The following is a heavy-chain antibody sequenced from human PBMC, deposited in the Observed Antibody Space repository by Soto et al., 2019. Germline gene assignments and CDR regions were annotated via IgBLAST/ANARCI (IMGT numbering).Heavy chain of an antibody. D-gene: IGHD3-3*01. Sequence: GGSLRLSCAASGFTFSSYAMHWVRQAPGKGLEWVAVISYDGSNKYYADSVKGRFTISRDNSKNTLYLQMNSLRAEDTAVYYCARVAIFGVVIISGAFDISGQATIVTVSS. CDR2: ISYDGSNK. CDR1: GFTFSSYA. V-gene: IGHV3-30-3*01. J-gene: IGHJ3*02. CDR3: ARVAIFGVVIISGAFDI.